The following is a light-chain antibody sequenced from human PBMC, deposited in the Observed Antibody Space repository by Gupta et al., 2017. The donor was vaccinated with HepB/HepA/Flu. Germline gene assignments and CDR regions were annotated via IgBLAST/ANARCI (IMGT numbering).Light chain of an antibody. CDR1: SSDVGGYKY. V-gene: IGLV2-8*01. CDR3: SSYAGNNNSV. CDR2: EVR. J-gene: IGLJ1*01. Sequence: HSALPHPPSSSGSPHKPLPISCTGTSSDVGGYKYVSWYQQPPGKAPKLMSDEVRKRPPGFLDLFSGSQSGNTASLTVSGLQAEDEADYYCSSYAGNNNSVFGSGTKVTVL.